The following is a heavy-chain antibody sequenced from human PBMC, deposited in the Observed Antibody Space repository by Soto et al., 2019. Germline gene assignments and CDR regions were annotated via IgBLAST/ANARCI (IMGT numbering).Heavy chain of an antibody. CDR3: ARDFQYYYDR. Sequence: GGSLRLSCAVSGFTFSSYWMHWVRQAPGKGLVWVSRIKNDGSSTTYADSVKGRFTISRDNAKNTLYLQMNSLRVEDTAVYYCARDFQYYYDRWGQGTLVTVSS. D-gene: IGHD3-22*01. CDR1: GFTFSSYW. V-gene: IGHV3-74*01. J-gene: IGHJ4*02. CDR2: IKNDGSST.